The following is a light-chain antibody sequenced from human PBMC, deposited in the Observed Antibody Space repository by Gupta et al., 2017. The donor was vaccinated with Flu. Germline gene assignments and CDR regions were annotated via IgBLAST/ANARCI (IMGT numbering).Light chain of an antibody. Sequence: SSELPQDPAVSVALGQTVRSACQGDSRRLFFANWYQQKPGQAPILVFYGKNKRPAGIPGRFSASTSGDTASLTITGAQEEEDADYYCASQDRGDRGVFGGGTKVTVV. V-gene: IGLV3-19*01. CDR1: SRRLFF. CDR3: ASQDRGDRGV. CDR2: GKN. J-gene: IGLJ3*02.